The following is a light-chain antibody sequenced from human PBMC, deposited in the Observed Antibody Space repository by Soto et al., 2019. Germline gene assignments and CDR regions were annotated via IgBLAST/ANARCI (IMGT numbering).Light chain of an antibody. CDR1: SSNIGAGYD. J-gene: IGLJ1*01. CDR2: ANS. Sequence: QSVLTXPPSVSGAPGQRVTISCTGSSSNIGAGYDVHWYQQLPGTAPKLLIYANSNRPSGVPGRFSGSKSGTSASLAITGLQAEDEADYYCQSYDSSLSGYVFGTGTKVTVL. CDR3: QSYDSSLSGYV. V-gene: IGLV1-40*01.